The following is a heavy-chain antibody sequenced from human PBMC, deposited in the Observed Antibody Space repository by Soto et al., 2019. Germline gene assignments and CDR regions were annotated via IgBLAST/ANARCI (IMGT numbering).Heavy chain of an antibody. Sequence: SETLSLTCTVSGGSISSSSYYWGWIRQPPGKGLEWIGSIYYSGSTYYNPSLKSRVTISGDTSKNQFSLKLSSVTAADTAVYYCARLSGWYNYYFDYWGQGTLVTVSS. CDR3: ARLSGWYNYYFDY. CDR1: GGSISSSSYY. D-gene: IGHD6-19*01. CDR2: IYYSGST. J-gene: IGHJ4*02. V-gene: IGHV4-39*01.